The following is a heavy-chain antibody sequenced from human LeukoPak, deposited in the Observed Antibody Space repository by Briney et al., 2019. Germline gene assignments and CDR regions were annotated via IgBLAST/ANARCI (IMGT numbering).Heavy chain of an antibody. CDR1: GGTFSSYA. J-gene: IGHJ4*02. D-gene: IGHD4-11*01. CDR3: ARVHSNYNLRPYYFDY. Sequence: GASVKVSCKASGGTFSSYAISWVRQAPGQGLEWMGGIIPIFGTANYAQKFQGRVTITTDESTSTAYMELSSLRSEDTAVYYCARVHSNYNLRPYYFDYWGQGTLVTVSS. V-gene: IGHV1-69*05. CDR2: IIPIFGTA.